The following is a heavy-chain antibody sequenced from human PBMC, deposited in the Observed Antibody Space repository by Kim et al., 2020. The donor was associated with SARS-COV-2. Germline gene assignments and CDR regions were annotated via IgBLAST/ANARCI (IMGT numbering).Heavy chain of an antibody. J-gene: IGHJ4*02. D-gene: IGHD3-3*01. CDR1: GYTFTSYG. V-gene: IGHV1-18*04. Sequence: ASVKVSCKASGYTFTSYGISWVRQAPGQGLEWMGWISAYNGNTNYAQKLQGRVTMTTDTSTSTAYMELRSLRSDDTAVYYCARSVPKTYYDFWSARASHLGTFDYWGQGTLVTVSS. CDR3: ARSVPKTYYDFWSARASHLGTFDY. CDR2: ISAYNGNT.